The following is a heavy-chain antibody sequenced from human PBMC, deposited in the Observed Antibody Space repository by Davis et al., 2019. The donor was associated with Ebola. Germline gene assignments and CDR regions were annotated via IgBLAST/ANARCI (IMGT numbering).Heavy chain of an antibody. V-gene: IGHV4-4*02. CDR2: IYHSGST. J-gene: IGHJ2*01. CDR1: GGSISSSNW. D-gene: IGHD6-19*01. Sequence: SETLSLTCAVSGGSISSSNWWSWVRQPPGKGLEWIGEIYHSGSTNYNPSLKSRVTISVDKSKNQFSLNLISVTAADTAVYYCARESPGYSSGWYGWYFDLWGRGTLVTVSS. CDR3: ARESPGYSSGWYGWYFDL.